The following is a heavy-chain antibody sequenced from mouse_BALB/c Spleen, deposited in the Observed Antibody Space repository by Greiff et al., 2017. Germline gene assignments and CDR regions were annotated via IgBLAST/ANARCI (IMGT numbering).Heavy chain of an antibody. D-gene: IGHD2-1*01. Sequence: DVQLQESGPGLVKPSQSLSLTCTVTGYSITSDYAWNWLRQFPGNKLEWMGYISYGGSTSYNPSLNSRISITRDTSKNQFFLQLNYVTTEDTATYYGGRQDSDGKYEDYCDYGGKGTTLTVP. V-gene: IGHV3-2*02. CDR3: GRQDSDGKYEDYCDY. CDR1: GYSITSDYA. CDR2: ISYGGST. J-gene: IGHJ2*01.